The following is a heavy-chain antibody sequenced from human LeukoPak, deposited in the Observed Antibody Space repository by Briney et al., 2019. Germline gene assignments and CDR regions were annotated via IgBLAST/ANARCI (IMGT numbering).Heavy chain of an antibody. CDR2: INWNGGST. V-gene: IGHV3-20*04. CDR3: ARSVSGGTNIFFGY. CDR1: GFTFDDYG. D-gene: IGHD1-7*01. J-gene: IGHJ4*02. Sequence: GGSLRLSCAASGFTFDDYGMSWVRQAPGKGLEWVSGINWNGGSTGYADSVKGRFTISRDNAKNSLYLQMNSLRAEDTALYYCARSVSGGTNIFFGYWGQGTLVTVSS.